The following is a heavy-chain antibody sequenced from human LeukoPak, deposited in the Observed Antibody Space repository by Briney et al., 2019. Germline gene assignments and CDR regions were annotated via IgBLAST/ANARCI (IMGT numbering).Heavy chain of an antibody. D-gene: IGHD5-24*01. V-gene: IGHV1-2*02. Sequence: ASVKVSCKASGYSFTGYYMHWVRQAPGQGLEWMGWINPNSGDTKYAQKFQGRVTMTRDMSTSTVYMELSSLRSEDTAVYYCARDPEMATIFDYWGQGTLVTVSS. CDR3: ARDPEMATIFDY. CDR2: INPNSGDT. J-gene: IGHJ4*02. CDR1: GYSFTGYY.